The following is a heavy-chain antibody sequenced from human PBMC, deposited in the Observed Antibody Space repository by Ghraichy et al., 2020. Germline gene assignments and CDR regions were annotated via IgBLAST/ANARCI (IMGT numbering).Heavy chain of an antibody. CDR2: TSNDGSNK. J-gene: IGHJ5*02. D-gene: IGHD6-13*01. V-gene: IGHV3-30*18. CDR1: GFTFSSYG. CDR3: AKDGEQQLDPYNWFDP. Sequence: AGSLRLSCAASGFTFSSYGMHWVRQAPGKGLEWVAVTSNDGSNKYYADSVRGRFTISRDNSKNTLDRQMNSLRAEDTAVYYCAKDGEQQLDPYNWFDPWGQGTLVTVSS.